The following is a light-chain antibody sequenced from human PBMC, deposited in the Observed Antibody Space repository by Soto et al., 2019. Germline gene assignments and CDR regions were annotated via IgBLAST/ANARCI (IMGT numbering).Light chain of an antibody. CDR3: QSYDKSLSGSV. CDR1: SSDVGAYNF. Sequence: QSALTQPRSVSGSPGQSVTISCTGTSSDVGAYNFASWYQQRPGTAPKLLISDVNKRPSGVPDRFSGSKSGNTASLTISGLQAEDEATYFCQSYDKSLSGSVFGGGTKLTVL. J-gene: IGLJ3*02. CDR2: DVN. V-gene: IGLV2-11*01.